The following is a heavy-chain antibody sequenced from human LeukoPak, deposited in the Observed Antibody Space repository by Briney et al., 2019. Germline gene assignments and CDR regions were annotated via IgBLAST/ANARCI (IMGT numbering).Heavy chain of an antibody. D-gene: IGHD6-13*01. CDR3: AKDLEQLVLGYFQH. J-gene: IGHJ1*01. V-gene: IGHV3-23*01. CDR2: ISGSGGSS. CDR1: GFTFSSYA. Sequence: GGSLRLSCAASGFTFSSYAMSWVRQAPGKGLEWVSAISGSGGSSYYADSVKGRFTISRDNSKNTLYLQMNSLRAEDTAVYYCAKDLEQLVLGYFQHWGQGTLVTVSS.